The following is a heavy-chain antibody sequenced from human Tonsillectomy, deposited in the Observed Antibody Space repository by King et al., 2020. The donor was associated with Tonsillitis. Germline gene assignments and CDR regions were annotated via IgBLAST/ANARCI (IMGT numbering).Heavy chain of an antibody. CDR1: GFTVSSNY. D-gene: IGHD1-20*01. Sequence: VQLVESGGGLVQPGGSLRLSCAASGFTVSSNYMSWVRQAPGKGLEWVSVIYSDAGTYYADSVKGRFTISRHNSKNTLYLQMSSLTAEDTAMYYCAIISGSSNPYYYYAMDVWGQGTRVTV. CDR2: IYSDAGT. V-gene: IGHV3-53*04. CDR3: AIISGSSNPYYYYAMDV. J-gene: IGHJ6*02.